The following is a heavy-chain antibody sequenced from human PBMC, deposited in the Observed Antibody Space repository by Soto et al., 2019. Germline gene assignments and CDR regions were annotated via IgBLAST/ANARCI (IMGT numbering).Heavy chain of an antibody. V-gene: IGHV3-21*06. J-gene: IGHJ4*02. D-gene: IGHD6-19*01. CDR2: ISGSGYDI. CDR3: AKVGSSGWYADADS. Sequence: GVSLRLSCAASGFTFSSYSMNWVRQAPGKGLEWVSSISGSGYDIYYADSVKGRFTISRDDAKSSLDLQMNSLRAEDTAVYYCAKVGSSGWYADADSWGQGTLVTVSS. CDR1: GFTFSSYS.